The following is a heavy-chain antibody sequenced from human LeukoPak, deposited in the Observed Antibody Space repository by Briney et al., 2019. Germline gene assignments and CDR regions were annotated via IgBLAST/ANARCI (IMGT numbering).Heavy chain of an antibody. CDR1: GFTFSSYS. J-gene: IGHJ3*02. D-gene: IGHD3-22*01. Sequence: GGSLRLSCAASGFTFSSYSMNWVRQAPGKGLEWVSSISSSSSYIYYADSVKGRFTTSRDNAKNSLYLQMNSLRAEDTAVYYCARDRNYYDSSGYYDDAFDIWGQGTMVTVSS. V-gene: IGHV3-21*01. CDR2: ISSSSSYI. CDR3: ARDRNYYDSSGYYDDAFDI.